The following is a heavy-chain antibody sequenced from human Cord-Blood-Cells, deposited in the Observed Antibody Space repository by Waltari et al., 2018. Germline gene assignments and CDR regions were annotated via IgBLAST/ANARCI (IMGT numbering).Heavy chain of an antibody. CDR2: IYYSGST. J-gene: IGHJ3*02. V-gene: IGHV4-39*01. D-gene: IGHD6-13*01. CDR3: ARHARSPPGIAAAADAFDI. Sequence: QLQLQESGPGLVKPSATLSLTCTVSGGSISISSYYWGWIREPPGKGLEWIGSIYYSGSTYYNPSLKSRVTISVDTSKNQFSLKLSSVTAADTAVYYCARHARSPPGIAAAADAFDIWGQGTMVTVSS. CDR1: GGSISISSYY.